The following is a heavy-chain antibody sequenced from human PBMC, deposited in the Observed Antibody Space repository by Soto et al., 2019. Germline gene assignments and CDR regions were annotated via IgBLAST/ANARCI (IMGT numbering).Heavy chain of an antibody. D-gene: IGHD1-7*01. CDR2: FDPEDGET. V-gene: IGHV1-24*01. Sequence: ASVKVSCKVSGYTLTELSMHWVRQAPGKGLEWMGGFDPEDGETIYAQKFQGRVTMTEDTSTDTAYMELSSLRSEDTAAYYCAVINWNYLVSNWFDPWGQGTLVTVSS. CDR3: AVINWNYLVSNWFDP. J-gene: IGHJ5*02. CDR1: GYTLTELS.